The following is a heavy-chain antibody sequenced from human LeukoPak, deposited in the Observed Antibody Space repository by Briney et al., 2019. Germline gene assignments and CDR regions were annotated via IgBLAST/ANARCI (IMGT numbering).Heavy chain of an antibody. Sequence: HTGGSLRLSCAASGFTFSTYGMHWVRQAPGKGLEWVAVIWYDGSNKYYADSVKGRFTISRDNSKNTLYLQMNSLRAEDTAVYYCARASYCSSTSCYRFDYWGQGTLVTVSS. CDR2: IWYDGSNK. D-gene: IGHD2-2*01. CDR3: ARASYCSSTSCYRFDY. V-gene: IGHV3-33*01. CDR1: GFTFSTYG. J-gene: IGHJ4*02.